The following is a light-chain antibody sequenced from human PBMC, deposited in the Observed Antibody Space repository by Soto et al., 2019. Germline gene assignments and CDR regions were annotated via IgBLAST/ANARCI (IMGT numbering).Light chain of an antibody. V-gene: IGKV3-15*01. CDR2: GAS. CDR3: QQYASWPLT. Sequence: ETVMTQSPATLSVSPGERATLSCRASQSVNSNLAWYQQESGQPPRLLVFGASTRATGVPARFSGSGSGTEFTLTISGLQSEDFAVYFCQQYASWPLTFCGGTKVEI. CDR1: QSVNSN. J-gene: IGKJ4*01.